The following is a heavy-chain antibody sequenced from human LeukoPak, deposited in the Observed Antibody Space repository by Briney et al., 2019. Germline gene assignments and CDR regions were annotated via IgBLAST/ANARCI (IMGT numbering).Heavy chain of an antibody. Sequence: SQTLSLTYTVSGGSISSGGYYWSWMRQPPGKGLEWIGYIYYSGSTYYNPSLKSRVTISVDTSKNQFSLKLSSVTAADTSVYYCARDTAYYDSSGYLTWGQGTLVTVSS. D-gene: IGHD3-22*01. CDR3: ARDTAYYDSSGYLT. CDR1: GGSISSGGYY. CDR2: IYYSGST. J-gene: IGHJ5*02. V-gene: IGHV4-31*03.